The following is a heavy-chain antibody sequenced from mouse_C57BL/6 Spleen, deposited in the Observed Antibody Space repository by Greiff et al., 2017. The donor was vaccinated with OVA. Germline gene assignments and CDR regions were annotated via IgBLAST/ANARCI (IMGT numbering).Heavy chain of an antibody. J-gene: IGHJ4*01. D-gene: IGHD1-1*01. Sequence: EVKLVESGGGLVKPGGSLKLSCAASGFTFSDYGMHWVRQAPEKGLEWVAYISSGSSTIYYADTVKGRFPITRDNAKNTLFLQMTSRRSEDTAMYYCARGDYYGSSYDAMDYWGQGTSVTVSS. CDR1: GFTFSDYG. CDR3: ARGDYYGSSYDAMDY. V-gene: IGHV5-17*01. CDR2: ISSGSSTI.